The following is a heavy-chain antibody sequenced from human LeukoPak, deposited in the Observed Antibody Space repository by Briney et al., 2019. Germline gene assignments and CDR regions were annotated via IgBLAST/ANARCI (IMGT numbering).Heavy chain of an antibody. D-gene: IGHD3-22*01. J-gene: IGHJ1*01. V-gene: IGHV1-18*01. CDR1: GYTFTSYD. Sequence: ASVKVSCKASGYTFTSYDINWVRQATGQGLEWMGWISAYNGNTNYAQKLQGRVTMTTDTSTSTAYMELRSLRSDDTAVYYCAREPYYYDSSGYPAEYFQHWGQGTLVTVSS. CDR2: ISAYNGNT. CDR3: AREPYYYDSSGYPAEYFQH.